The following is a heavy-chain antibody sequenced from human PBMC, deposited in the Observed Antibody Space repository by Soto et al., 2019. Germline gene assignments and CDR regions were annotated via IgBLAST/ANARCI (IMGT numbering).Heavy chain of an antibody. V-gene: IGHV3-53*01. CDR1: AFTVRSNY. CDR2: ISSDGRT. Sequence: PGGSLRLSCAASAFTVRSNYMSWVRQAPGKGLEWVSAISSDGRTYYTDSVKGRFTISRDNSKNTLYLQMNSLTAEDTAVYYCARDVIAVAGSADYWGQGTLVTVSS. CDR3: ARDVIAVAGSADY. D-gene: IGHD6-19*01. J-gene: IGHJ4*02.